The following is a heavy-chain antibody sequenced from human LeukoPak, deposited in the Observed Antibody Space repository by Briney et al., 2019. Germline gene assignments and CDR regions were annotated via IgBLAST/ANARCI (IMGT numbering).Heavy chain of an antibody. Sequence: SETLSLTCTVSGGSISSSSYNWGWIRQPPGKGLEWIGSVYYSGSTYYNPSLKSRVTMSVDTSKNQFSLKLSSVTAADTAVYYCARVLRGGLEYFDYWGQGTLVTVSS. J-gene: IGHJ4*02. CDR3: ARVLRGGLEYFDY. CDR2: VYYSGST. CDR1: GGSISSSSYN. V-gene: IGHV4-39*01.